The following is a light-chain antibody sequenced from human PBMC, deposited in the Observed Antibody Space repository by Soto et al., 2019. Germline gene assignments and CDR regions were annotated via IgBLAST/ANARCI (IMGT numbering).Light chain of an antibody. J-gene: IGLJ3*02. V-gene: IGLV2-14*01. Sequence: QPASVSGSPGQSITISCTGTSSDVGGYNYVSWYQQHPGKAPKLIIYEVTHRPSGVSSRFYGSRSGNTASLTISGLQAEDEADYYCKSRTTRNTLVFGGGTKVTVL. CDR2: EVT. CDR1: SSDVGGYNY. CDR3: KSRTTRNTLV.